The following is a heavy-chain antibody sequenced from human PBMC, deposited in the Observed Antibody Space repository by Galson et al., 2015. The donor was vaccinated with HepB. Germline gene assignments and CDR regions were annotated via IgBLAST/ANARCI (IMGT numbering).Heavy chain of an antibody. J-gene: IGHJ4*02. V-gene: IGHV2-70*11. CDR3: ARTLSDDYVWGSYRYTIDY. Sequence: PALVKPTQTLTLTCTFSGFSLSTSGMCVSWIRQPPGKALEWLARIDWDDDKYYSTSLKTRLTISKDTSKNQVVLTMTNMDPVDTATYYCARTLSDDYVWGSYRYTIDYWGQGTLVTVSS. CDR1: GFSLSTSGMC. D-gene: IGHD3-16*02. CDR2: IDWDDDK.